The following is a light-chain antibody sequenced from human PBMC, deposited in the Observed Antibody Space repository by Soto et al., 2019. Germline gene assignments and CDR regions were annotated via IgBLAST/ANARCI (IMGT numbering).Light chain of an antibody. CDR3: QRRSNWPPWT. CDR1: QSVSTN. CDR2: GAS. J-gene: IGKJ1*01. Sequence: EIVMTQSPATLSVSPGERATLSCRASQSVSTNLAWYQQNPGQPPRLLIYGASTRATGIPARFSGSGSGTDFTLTISSLEPEDFAVYYCQRRSNWPPWTFGQGTKVDIK. V-gene: IGKV3-15*01.